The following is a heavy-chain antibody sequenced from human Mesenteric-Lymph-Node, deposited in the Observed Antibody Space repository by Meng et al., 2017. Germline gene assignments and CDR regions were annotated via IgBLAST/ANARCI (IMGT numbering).Heavy chain of an antibody. CDR3: ARDTSTMCDY. V-gene: IGHV1-69*01. J-gene: IGHJ4*02. D-gene: IGHD3-10*02. CDR1: GGTFSSYA. Sequence: QGQVVHAGGGVKKRGSWWKSSGKASGGTFSSYAISWVRQAPGQGLEWMGGIIPIFGTANYAQKFQGRVTITADESTSTAYMELSSLRSEDTAVYYCARDTSTMCDYWGQGTLVTVSS. CDR2: IIPIFGTA.